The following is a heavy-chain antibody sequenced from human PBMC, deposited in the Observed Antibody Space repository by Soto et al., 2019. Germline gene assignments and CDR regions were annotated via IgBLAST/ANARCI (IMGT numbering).Heavy chain of an antibody. CDR3: ARQSGYYGDAFDI. Sequence: ASVKVSCKASGYTFTGYYMHWGRQAPGQGLEWMGWINPNSGGTNFSQKFQGWVNMTRDTSISTAYMELSRLRSDDTAVYYCARQSGYYGDAFDIWGQGTMVTVSS. J-gene: IGHJ3*02. CDR1: GYTFTGYY. V-gene: IGHV1-2*04. CDR2: INPNSGGT. D-gene: IGHD3-22*01.